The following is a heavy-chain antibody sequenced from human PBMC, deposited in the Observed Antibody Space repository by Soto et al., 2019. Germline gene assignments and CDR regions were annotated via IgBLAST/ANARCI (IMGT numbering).Heavy chain of an antibody. CDR3: ARDHPYTGPAVD. J-gene: IGHJ4*02. CDR2: ISSSGSTI. D-gene: IGHD3-10*01. Sequence: GALRLACAASGFTFSSYEMNWDRQAPGKGLEWVSYISSSGSTIYYADSVKGRFTISRDNAKNSLYLQMNSLRAEDTAVYYCARDHPYTGPAVDWGQGTLVTVYS. V-gene: IGHV3-48*03. CDR1: GFTFSSYE.